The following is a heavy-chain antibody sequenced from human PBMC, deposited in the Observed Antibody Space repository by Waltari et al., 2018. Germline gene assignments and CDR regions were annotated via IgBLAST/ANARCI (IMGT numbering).Heavy chain of an antibody. CDR2: TYVRSKWYN. Sequence: QVQLQQSGPGLVKPSQSISLPRAISGDSVSINSVAWTWIRQSPSRGLEWLGRTYVRSKWYNDYAVSVKSRITINPDTSKNHFSLQLNSVTPEDTAVYYCARAQIYYDLNMDVWGQGTTVTVSS. D-gene: IGHD3-3*01. V-gene: IGHV6-1*01. CDR3: ARAQIYYDLNMDV. J-gene: IGHJ6*02. CDR1: GDSVSINSVA.